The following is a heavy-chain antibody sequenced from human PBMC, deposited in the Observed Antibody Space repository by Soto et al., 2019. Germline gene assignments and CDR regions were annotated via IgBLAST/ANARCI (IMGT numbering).Heavy chain of an antibody. J-gene: IGHJ4*02. D-gene: IGHD2-8*01. Sequence: PSETLSLTCAVYGGSFSGYYWSWIRQPPRKGQEWNREINKSGSTNYNPSLKSRVTISVDTSTGTVYMELSSLRSEDTAVYYCARPPFPACINAVCYPFDYWGQGTLVTVSS. CDR2: INKSGST. V-gene: IGHV4-34*01. CDR3: ARPPFPACINAVCYPFDY. CDR1: GGSFSGYY.